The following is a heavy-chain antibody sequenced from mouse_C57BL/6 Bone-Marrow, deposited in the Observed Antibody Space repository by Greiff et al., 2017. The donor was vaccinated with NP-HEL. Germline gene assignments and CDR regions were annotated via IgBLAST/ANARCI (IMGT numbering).Heavy chain of an antibody. V-gene: IGHV1-54*01. CDR2: INPGSGDT. CDR1: GYAFTHYL. Sequence: QVQLQQSGAELVRPGPSVKVSCKASGYAFTHYLIEWVKQRPGQGLEWIGVINPGSGDTNYNEKFKGKATLTADKSSSTAYMQLSSLTSEDSAVYFCARGANWVFDYWGQGTTLTVSS. J-gene: IGHJ2*01. D-gene: IGHD4-1*01. CDR3: ARGANWVFDY.